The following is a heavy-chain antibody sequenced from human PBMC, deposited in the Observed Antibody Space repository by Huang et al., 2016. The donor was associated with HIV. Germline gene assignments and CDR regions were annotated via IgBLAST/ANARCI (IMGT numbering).Heavy chain of an antibody. V-gene: IGHV4-39*01. CDR3: ARHREGPVAYYSGWGSHLNYMDV. J-gene: IGHJ6*03. Sequence: QLLLQESGPGLVKPSEALALTCAVSGGSIRSSDYHWGWIRQPPGKGLEWIGSIYDKASTHYSPSLKSRVTIAVDTSKNLFFLNLTSMTAADTAVYYCARHREGPVAYYSGWGSHLNYMDVWGRGRTVVVSS. CDR2: IYDKAST. CDR1: GGSIRSSDYH. D-gene: IGHD3-10*01.